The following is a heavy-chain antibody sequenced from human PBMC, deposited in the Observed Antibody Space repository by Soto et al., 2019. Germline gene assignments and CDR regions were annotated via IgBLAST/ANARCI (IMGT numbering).Heavy chain of an antibody. D-gene: IGHD3-10*01. Sequence: SETLSLTCTVSGGSISSYYWSWIRQPPGKGLEWIGYIYYSGSTNYNPSLKSRVTISVDTSKNQFSLKLSSVTAADTAVYYCARRPDGPYKGGRDAFDIWGQGTMVTVSS. CDR3: ARRPDGPYKGGRDAFDI. CDR1: GGSISSYY. J-gene: IGHJ3*02. CDR2: IYYSGST. V-gene: IGHV4-59*08.